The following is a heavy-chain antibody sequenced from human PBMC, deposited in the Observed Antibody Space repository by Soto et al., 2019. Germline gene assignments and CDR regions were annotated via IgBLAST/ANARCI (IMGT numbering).Heavy chain of an antibody. J-gene: IGHJ4*02. CDR3: ASLQVPGNFDY. D-gene: IGHD6-13*01. Sequence: SETLSLTCTVSGGSIRSSNYYWAWVRQPPGKGLEWIANIYYSGDTYFHPSLRSRLTVSVDTSKNQFSLKLSSLTAADTAMYYCASLQVPGNFDYWGQGTLVTVS. V-gene: IGHV4-39*01. CDR1: GGSIRSSNYY. CDR2: IYYSGDT.